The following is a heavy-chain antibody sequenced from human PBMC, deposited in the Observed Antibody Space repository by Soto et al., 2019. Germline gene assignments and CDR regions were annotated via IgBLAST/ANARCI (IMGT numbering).Heavy chain of an antibody. CDR1: GFTFSSYS. CDR3: AREDYCSSTSCYDYGDYKKPFDY. V-gene: IGHV3-21*06. Sequence: PGGSLRLSCAASGFTFSSYSMNWVRQAPGKGLEWVSSISSSSSYIYYADTVKGRFTISRDNAKNSLYLQMNSLRAEDTAVYYCAREDYCSSTSCYDYGDYKKPFDYWGQGTLVTVSS. D-gene: IGHD2-2*01. J-gene: IGHJ4*02. CDR2: ISSSSSYI.